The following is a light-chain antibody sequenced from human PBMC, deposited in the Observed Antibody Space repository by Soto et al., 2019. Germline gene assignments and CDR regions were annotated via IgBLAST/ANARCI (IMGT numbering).Light chain of an antibody. CDR3: SSYAGSDLDV. J-gene: IGLJ1*01. Sequence: QSVLTQPPSASGSPGQSVTISCTGTSSDVGGYKYVSWYQQHPGKAPKVMIYEVSKRPSGVPDRFSGSKSGNTASLTVSGLQAEDEADYYCSSYAGSDLDVFGSGTKVTVL. CDR1: SSDVGGYKY. V-gene: IGLV2-8*01. CDR2: EVS.